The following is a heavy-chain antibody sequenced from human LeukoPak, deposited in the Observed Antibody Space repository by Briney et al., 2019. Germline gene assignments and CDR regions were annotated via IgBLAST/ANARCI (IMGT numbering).Heavy chain of an antibody. J-gene: IGHJ5*02. CDR1: GFTLSIYE. CDR2: ISSSGSTI. D-gene: IGHD1-26*01. CDR3: ARNSGSHP. Sequence: GGSLRLSCAPSGFTLSIYEMNCVRHAPGKGLEWVSYISSSGSTIYYAEAVKSRFTISRDNAKNSLYLQMNSLRAEDTAVYYCARNSGSHPWGQGTLVTVSS. V-gene: IGHV3-48*03.